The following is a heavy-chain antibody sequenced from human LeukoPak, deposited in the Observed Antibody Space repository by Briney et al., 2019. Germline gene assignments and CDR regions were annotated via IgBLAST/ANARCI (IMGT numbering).Heavy chain of an antibody. CDR2: ISAYNGNT. D-gene: IGHD3-16*02. CDR3: ARDEDWPDYRYYFDY. J-gene: IGHJ4*02. CDR1: GYPFTSYG. Sequence: VASVKVSCKASGYPFTSYGISWVRQAPGQGLEWMGWISAYNGNTNYAQKLQGRVAMTTDTSTSTAYMELRSLRSDDTAVYYCARDEDWPDYRYYFDYWGQGTLVTVSS. V-gene: IGHV1-18*01.